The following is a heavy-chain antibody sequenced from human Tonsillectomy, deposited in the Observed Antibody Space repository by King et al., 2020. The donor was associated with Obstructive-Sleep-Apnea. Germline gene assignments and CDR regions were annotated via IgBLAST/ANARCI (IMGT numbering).Heavy chain of an antibody. CDR1: GYSISSGYY. D-gene: IGHD2-2*01. CDR2: IDHSGST. CDR3: ASAPYCSSTSCYWFDP. Sequence: QLQESGPGLVKPSETLSLTCTVSGYSISSGYYWGWIRQPPGKGLEWIGSIDHSGSTDYNPSPKSRVTISVDTSKNQFSLKLSSVTAADTAVYYCASAPYCSSTSCYWFDPWGQGTLVTVSS. V-gene: IGHV4-38-2*02. J-gene: IGHJ5*02.